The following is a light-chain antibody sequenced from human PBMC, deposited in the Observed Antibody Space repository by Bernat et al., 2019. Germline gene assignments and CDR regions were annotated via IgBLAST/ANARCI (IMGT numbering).Light chain of an antibody. CDR1: ALPKQY. V-gene: IGLV3-25*02. Sequence: SYELTQPPSVSVSPGQTARITYSGDALPKQYAYWYQQKPGQAPVLVIYKDSERPSGIPERFSGSSSGTTVTLTISGVQAEDEADYYCQSADSSGTIGVFGGGTKLTVL. J-gene: IGLJ3*02. CDR2: KDS. CDR3: QSADSSGTIGV.